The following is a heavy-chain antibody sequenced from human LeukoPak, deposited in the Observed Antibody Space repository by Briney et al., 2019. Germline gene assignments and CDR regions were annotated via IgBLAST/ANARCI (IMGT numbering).Heavy chain of an antibody. J-gene: IGHJ4*02. CDR3: ARGGASSRYFNS. CDR2: ISYSGSP. D-gene: IGHD6-13*01. CDR1: GGSVSSDH. V-gene: IGHV4-59*02. Sequence: SETLSLTCSVSGGSVSSDHWSWIRQPPGKGLEWIAFISYSGSPDYNPSLKSRVTISIDTSKNQFSLKLTSVTSADTAVYYCARGGASSRYFNSWGQGTLVTVSS.